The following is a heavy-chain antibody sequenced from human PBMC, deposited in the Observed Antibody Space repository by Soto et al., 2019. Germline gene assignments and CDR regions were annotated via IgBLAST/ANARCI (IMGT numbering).Heavy chain of an antibody. Sequence: QVQLVESGGGVVQPGRSLRLSCAASGFTFSSYGMHWVRQAPGKGLEWVAVISYDGSNKYYADSVKGRFTISRDNSKNTLYLQMNSLRAEDTAVYYCAKEVRYCSGGSCYGPSQYYYGMDVWGQGTTVTVSS. CDR3: AKEVRYCSGGSCYGPSQYYYGMDV. J-gene: IGHJ6*02. D-gene: IGHD2-15*01. CDR2: ISYDGSNK. CDR1: GFTFSSYG. V-gene: IGHV3-30*18.